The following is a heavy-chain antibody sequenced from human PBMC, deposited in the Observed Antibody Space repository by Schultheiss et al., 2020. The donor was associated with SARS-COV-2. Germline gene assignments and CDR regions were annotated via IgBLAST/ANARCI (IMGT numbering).Heavy chain of an antibody. Sequence: SQTLSLTCTVSGGSISSGGYYWSWIRQHPGKGLEWIGEINHSGSTNYNPSLKSRVTISVDTSKNQFSLKLSSVTAADTAVYHCARGLGTIDYWGQGTLVTVSS. J-gene: IGHJ4*02. CDR1: GGSISSGGYY. CDR3: ARGLGTIDY. D-gene: IGHD1-7*01. V-gene: IGHV4-31*03. CDR2: INHSGST.